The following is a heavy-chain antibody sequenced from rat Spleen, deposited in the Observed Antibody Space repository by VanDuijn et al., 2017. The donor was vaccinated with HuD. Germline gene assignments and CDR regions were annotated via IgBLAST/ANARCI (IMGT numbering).Heavy chain of an antibody. D-gene: IGHD4-3*01. CDR3: VRRYKSGYFDY. J-gene: IGHJ2*01. Sequence: EVQLVESGGGLVQPGRSLKLSCAASGFTFSDYNMAWVRQAPKKGLEWVATIIYDGSRTYYRDSVKGRFTISRDNAKSTLYLQMDSLRSEDTATYYCVRRYKSGYFDYWGQGVMVTVSS. CDR1: GFTFSDYN. CDR2: IIYDGSRT. V-gene: IGHV5S10*01.